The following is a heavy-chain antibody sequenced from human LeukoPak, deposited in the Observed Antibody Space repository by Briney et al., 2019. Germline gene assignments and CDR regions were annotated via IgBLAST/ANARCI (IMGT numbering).Heavy chain of an antibody. CDR2: IIPIFGIA. CDR3: ARAGGYYDFWSGYPH. CDR1: GGTFSSYA. Sequence: SVKVSCKASGGTFSSYAISWVRQAPGQGLEWMGRIIPIFGIANYAQKFQGRVTITADKSTSTAYMELSGLRSEDTAVYYCARAGGYYDFWSGYPHWGQGTLVTVSS. V-gene: IGHV1-69*04. D-gene: IGHD3-3*01. J-gene: IGHJ4*02.